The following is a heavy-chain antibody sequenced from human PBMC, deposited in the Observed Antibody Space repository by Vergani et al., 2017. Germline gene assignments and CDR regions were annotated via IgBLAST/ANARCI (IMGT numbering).Heavy chain of an antibody. J-gene: IGHJ6*03. CDR2: ISYDGSNK. V-gene: IGHV3-30-3*01. CDR3: ARVQGDIVVVPAVRGYMDV. D-gene: IGHD2-2*01. Sequence: QVQLVESGGGVVQPGRSLRLSCAASGFTFSSYSMHWVRQAPGKGLEWVAVISYDGSNKYYADSVKGRFTISGDNSKNTLYLQMNSLRAEDTAVYYCARVQGDIVVVPAVRGYMDVWGKGTTVTVS. CDR1: GFTFSSYS.